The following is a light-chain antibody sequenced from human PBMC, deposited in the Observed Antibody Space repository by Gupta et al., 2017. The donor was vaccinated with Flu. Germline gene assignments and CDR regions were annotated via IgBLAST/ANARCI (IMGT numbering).Light chain of an antibody. CDR1: SSDVGGYNY. Sequence: ITISCTGTSSDVGGYNYVSWYQQHPGKAPKLMIYEVSNRPSGVSNRFSGSKSGNTASLTISGLQAEDEADYYCSSYTSSSTPVVFGGGTKLTVL. V-gene: IGLV2-14*01. J-gene: IGLJ2*01. CDR2: EVS. CDR3: SSYTSSSTPVV.